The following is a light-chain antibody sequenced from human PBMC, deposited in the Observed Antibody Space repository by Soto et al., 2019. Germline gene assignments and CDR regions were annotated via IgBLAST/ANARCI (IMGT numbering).Light chain of an antibody. CDR3: QQRINWPLT. CDR2: DAS. CDR1: QSVNSY. Sequence: EIVLTQSPATLSLSPGERATLSCRASQSVNSYLAWYQQRPGQAPRLLIYDASNRASGIPARFSGSGSGTDFTLTSSSLEPEDFAVYYCQQRINWPLTFGQGTKVEIK. J-gene: IGKJ1*01. V-gene: IGKV3-11*01.